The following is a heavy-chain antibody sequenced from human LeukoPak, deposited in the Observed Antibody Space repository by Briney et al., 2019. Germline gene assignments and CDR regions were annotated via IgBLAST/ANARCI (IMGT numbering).Heavy chain of an antibody. CDR2: FDPEDGET. J-gene: IGHJ4*02. Sequence: ASVKVSCKVSGYTLTELSMHWVRQAPGKGLEWMGGFDPEDGETIYAQKFQGRVTMTEDTSTDTAYMELSSLRSVDTAVYYCATTPWGLYDSSGYYYTYWGQGTLVTVSS. CDR3: ATTPWGLYDSSGYYYTY. D-gene: IGHD3-22*01. CDR1: GYTLTELS. V-gene: IGHV1-24*01.